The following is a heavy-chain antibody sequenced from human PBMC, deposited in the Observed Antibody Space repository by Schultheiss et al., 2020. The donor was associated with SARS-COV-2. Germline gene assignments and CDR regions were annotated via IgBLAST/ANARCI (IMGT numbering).Heavy chain of an antibody. J-gene: IGHJ5*02. CDR2: ISGSGGST. Sequence: GESLKISCAASGFTFSSYAMSWVRQAPGKGLEWVSAISGSGGSTYYADSVKGRFTISRDNSKNTLYLQMNSLRAEDTAVYYCAKGVTDLFPGSGGDPLAGWSTWVQGTLVTVSS. CDR1: GFTFSSYA. V-gene: IGHV3-23*01. D-gene: IGHD2-21*02. CDR3: AKGVTDLFPGSGGDPLAGWST.